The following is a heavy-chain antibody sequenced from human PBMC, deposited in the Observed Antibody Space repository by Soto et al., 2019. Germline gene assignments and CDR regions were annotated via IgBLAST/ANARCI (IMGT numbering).Heavy chain of an antibody. D-gene: IGHD3-10*02. CDR2: IYYSGST. CDR3: ARARGCSGSHHQLNYYYYYFMAV. J-gene: IGHJ6*03. CDR1: GGSISSYY. Sequence: SETLSLTCTVSGGSISSYYWSWIRQPPGKGLEWIGYIYYSGSTNYNPSLKSRVTISVDTSKNQFSLKLSSVTAADTAVYYCARARGCSGSHHQLNYYYYYFMAVWGKGSTVTVSS. V-gene: IGHV4-59*01.